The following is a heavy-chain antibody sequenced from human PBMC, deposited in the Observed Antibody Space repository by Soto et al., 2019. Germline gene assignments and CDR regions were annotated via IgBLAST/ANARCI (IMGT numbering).Heavy chain of an antibody. V-gene: IGHV3-30*18. J-gene: IGHJ5*02. D-gene: IGHD5-18*01. CDR3: AKGTGKYSYMDP. CDR2: ISFDGSKE. CDR1: GFTFSAYG. Sequence: GGSLRLSCEASGFTFSAYGMHWVRQAPGKGLEWVALISFDGSKEDYADSLKGRFTISRDDSRNTLYLQMNTLKVDDTAVYYCAKGTGKYSYMDPWGQGTLVTVSS.